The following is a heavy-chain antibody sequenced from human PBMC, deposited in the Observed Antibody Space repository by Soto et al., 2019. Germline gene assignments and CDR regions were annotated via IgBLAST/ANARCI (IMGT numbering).Heavy chain of an antibody. D-gene: IGHD1-1*01. CDR1: GGSISGYY. V-gene: IGHV4-59*01. Sequence: SETLSLTCTVSGGSISGYYWSWIRQPPGKGLEWIGYIYYSGSTNYNPSLKSRVTISVDTSKNQFSLKLSSVTAADTAVYYCARGRRYTPYYYYGMDVWGQGTTVTVSS. CDR3: ARGRRYTPYYYYGMDV. CDR2: IYYSGST. J-gene: IGHJ6*02.